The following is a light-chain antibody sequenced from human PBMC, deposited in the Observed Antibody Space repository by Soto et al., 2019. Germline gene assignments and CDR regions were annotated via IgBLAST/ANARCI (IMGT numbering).Light chain of an antibody. Sequence: DIQMTQSPSSLSASVGDRVTITCRASQSVGRFLNWYQQKPGKAPTVMINVASTLRSGVPSRFSGSGYGTDFNLTINSLQPEDFATYFCQQSFTTPLPFGGGTKVEIK. J-gene: IGKJ4*01. CDR1: QSVGRF. CDR3: QQSFTTPLP. CDR2: VAS. V-gene: IGKV1-39*01.